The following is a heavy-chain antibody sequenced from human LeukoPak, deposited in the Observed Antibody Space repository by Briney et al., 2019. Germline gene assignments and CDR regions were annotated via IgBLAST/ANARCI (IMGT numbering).Heavy chain of an antibody. CDR2: IYSGGSI. CDR1: GFTVSSNY. J-gene: IGHJ6*03. CDR3: ARGQYDFWSGDPLHYMDV. V-gene: IGHV3-66*02. D-gene: IGHD3-3*01. Sequence: TGGSLRLSCAASGFTVSSNYMSWVRQAPGKGLEWVSVIYSGGSIYYADSVKGRFTISRDNSKNTLYLQMNSLRAEDTAVYYCARGQYDFWSGDPLHYMDVWGKGTTVTVSS.